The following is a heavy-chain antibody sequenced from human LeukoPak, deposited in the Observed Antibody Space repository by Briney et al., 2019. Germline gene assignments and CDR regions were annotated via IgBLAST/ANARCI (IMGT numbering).Heavy chain of an antibody. V-gene: IGHV3-74*01. Sequence: SGGSLRLSCAASGFTFSSYWMHWVRQAPGKGLVWVSRINSDGSSTSYADSVKGRFTISRDNAKNTLYLQMNSLRAEDTAVYYCARVGDYGALADAFDIWGQGTMVTVSS. CDR2: INSDGSST. CDR3: ARVGDYGALADAFDI. CDR1: GFTFSSYW. J-gene: IGHJ3*02. D-gene: IGHD4-17*01.